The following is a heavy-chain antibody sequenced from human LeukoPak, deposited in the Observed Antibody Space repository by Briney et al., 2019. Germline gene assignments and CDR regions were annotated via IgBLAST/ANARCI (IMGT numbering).Heavy chain of an antibody. D-gene: IGHD2-2*01. CDR2: IHPGDSDT. CDR1: GYSFTSYW. V-gene: IGHV5-51*01. Sequence: GESLKISCKGSGYSFTSYWIGWVRQMPGKGLEWMGIIHPGDSDTRYSPSFQGQVTISADKSISTAYLQWSSLKASDTAMYYCGVPALNDAFDIWGQGTMVTVSS. J-gene: IGHJ3*02. CDR3: GVPALNDAFDI.